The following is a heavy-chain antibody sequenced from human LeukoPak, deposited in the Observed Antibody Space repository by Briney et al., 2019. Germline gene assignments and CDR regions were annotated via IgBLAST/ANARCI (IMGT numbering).Heavy chain of an antibody. J-gene: IGHJ4*02. D-gene: IGHD3-10*01. Sequence: GSLRLSCAASGFTFRIYRMNWVRQAPGKGLEWVSSISSSGSNIYYADSVKGRFTISRDNAKNSVYLQMNSLRAEDTAVYYCARVYGSDIKSDYWGQGTLVTVSS. CDR1: GFTFRIYR. CDR2: ISSSGSNI. V-gene: IGHV3-21*01. CDR3: ARVYGSDIKSDY.